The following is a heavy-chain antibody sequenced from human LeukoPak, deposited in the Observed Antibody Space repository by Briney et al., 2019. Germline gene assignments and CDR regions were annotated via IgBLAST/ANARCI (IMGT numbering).Heavy chain of an antibody. CDR1: GGSMSSYY. J-gene: IGHJ4*02. Sequence: SETLSLTCTVSGGSMSSYYWSWIRQPAGKGLEWIGRISTTGNTNYNPSPKSRVTMSVDTSKNQFSLKLSSVTAADTAVYYCARWWEFPRYFFDYWGQGTLVTVSS. CDR2: ISTTGNT. V-gene: IGHV4-4*07. D-gene: IGHD1-26*01. CDR3: ARWWEFPRYFFDY.